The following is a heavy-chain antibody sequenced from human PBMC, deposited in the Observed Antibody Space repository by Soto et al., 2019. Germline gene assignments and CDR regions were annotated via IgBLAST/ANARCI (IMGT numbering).Heavy chain of an antibody. CDR2: IYYRGST. CDR3: ARGGGSGCYIDALDI. CDR1: GGSISSYY. D-gene: IGHD6-19*01. J-gene: IGHJ3*02. Sequence: QVQLQESGPGLVKPSETLSLTCTVSGGSISSYYWSWIRQPPGKGLEWIGYIYYRGSTNYNPSLKSRVTISVDTSKNQFSLKRSSVTAADTAVYYCARGGGSGCYIDALDIWGQGPMVTVSS. V-gene: IGHV4-59*01.